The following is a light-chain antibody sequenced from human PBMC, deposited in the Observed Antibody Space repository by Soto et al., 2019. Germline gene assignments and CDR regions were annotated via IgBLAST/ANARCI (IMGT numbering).Light chain of an antibody. V-gene: IGLV2-14*03. J-gene: IGLJ1*01. CDR1: SSDVGGYNY. CDR3: SSYTSSTTLGV. Sequence: QSALTQPASVSASPGQSIPISCTGTSSDVGGYNYVSWYQQHPRKAPKLMIYDVSNRPSGVSNRFSGSKSGNTASLTISGLQAEDEADYYCSSYTSSTTLGVFGTGTKVTVL. CDR2: DVS.